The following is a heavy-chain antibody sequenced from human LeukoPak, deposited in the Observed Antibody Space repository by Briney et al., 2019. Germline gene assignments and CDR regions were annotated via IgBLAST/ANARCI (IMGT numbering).Heavy chain of an antibody. V-gene: IGHV1-2*02. CDR1: GYTFTGYY. Sequence: ASVKVSCKASGYTFTGYYMHWVRQAPGQGLEWMGWINPNSGGTNYAQKFQGRVTMTRDTSISTAYMELSRLRSDDTAVYYCARERAAVLPGKGMARQVWGQGTLVTVSS. D-gene: IGHD1-14*01. CDR3: ARERAAVLPGKGMARQV. J-gene: IGHJ4*02. CDR2: INPNSGGT.